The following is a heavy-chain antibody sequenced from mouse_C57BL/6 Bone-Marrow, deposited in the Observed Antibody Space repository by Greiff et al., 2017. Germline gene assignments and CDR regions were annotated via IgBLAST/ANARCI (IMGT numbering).Heavy chain of an antibody. Sequence: EVQLQQSGPELVKPGASVKISCKASGYTFTDYYMNWVKQSHGKSLEWIGDINPNNGGTSYNQKFKGKATLTVDKSSSTAYMELRSLTSEDSAVYYFAILDWEVLYYAMDYWGQGTSVTVSS. CDR3: AILDWEVLYYAMDY. J-gene: IGHJ4*01. D-gene: IGHD4-1*01. CDR2: INPNNGGT. CDR1: GYTFTDYY. V-gene: IGHV1-26*01.